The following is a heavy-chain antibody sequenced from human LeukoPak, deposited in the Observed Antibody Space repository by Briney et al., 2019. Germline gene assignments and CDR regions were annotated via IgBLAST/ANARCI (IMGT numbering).Heavy chain of an antibody. Sequence: PSETLSLTCTVSGGSISSYYWSWIRQPPGKGLEWIGYIYHSGSTYYNPSLKSRVTISVDRSKNQFSLKLSSVTAADTAVYYCAIGTKRLRFNWYFDLWGRGTLVTVSS. CDR3: AIGTKRLRFNWYFDL. D-gene: IGHD5-12*01. CDR2: IYHSGST. CDR1: GGSISSYY. V-gene: IGHV4-59*04. J-gene: IGHJ2*01.